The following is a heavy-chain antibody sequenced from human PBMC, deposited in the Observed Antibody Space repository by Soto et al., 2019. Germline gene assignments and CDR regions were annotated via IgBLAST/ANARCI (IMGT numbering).Heavy chain of an antibody. Sequence: PGGSLRLSCVASGFTVTEIYMNWVRQAPGKGLKWVSVIYNEFTDYADSVRGRFSISTDSSKNALYLQMNSLRAEDSAVYYCVREPRYCSGGSCSIMGDAFDIWGQGTMVTVSS. CDR3: VREPRYCSGGSCSIMGDAFDI. CDR1: GFTVTEIY. V-gene: IGHV3-66*01. J-gene: IGHJ3*02. D-gene: IGHD2-15*01. CDR2: IYNEFT.